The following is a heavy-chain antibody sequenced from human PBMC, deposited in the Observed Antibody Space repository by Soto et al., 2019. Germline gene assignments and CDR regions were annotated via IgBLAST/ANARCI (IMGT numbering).Heavy chain of an antibody. J-gene: IGHJ4*02. Sequence: GVSVKVSCKASGYTFTSYGISWVRQAPGQGLEWMGWISAYNGNTNYAQKLQGRVTMTTDTSTSTAYMELRSLRSDDTAVYYCARDRPLTYCTNGVCSVDYWGQGTLVTV. CDR3: ARDRPLTYCTNGVCSVDY. CDR1: GYTFTSYG. CDR2: ISAYNGNT. D-gene: IGHD2-8*01. V-gene: IGHV1-18*01.